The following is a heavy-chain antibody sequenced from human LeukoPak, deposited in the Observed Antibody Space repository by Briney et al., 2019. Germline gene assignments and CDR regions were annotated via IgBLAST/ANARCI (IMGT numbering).Heavy chain of an antibody. V-gene: IGHV3-7*01. CDR1: RFTFRSYW. CDR3: ARSMTTVTTFDY. J-gene: IGHJ4*02. Sequence: GGSLRLSCASSRFTFRSYWMTWVRQAPGKGLEWVASIKQDGSEKYYVDSVKGRFTISRDNAKNSLYLQMNSLRAEDTAVYYCARSMTTVTTFDYWGQGTLVTVPS. D-gene: IGHD4-17*01. CDR2: IKQDGSEK.